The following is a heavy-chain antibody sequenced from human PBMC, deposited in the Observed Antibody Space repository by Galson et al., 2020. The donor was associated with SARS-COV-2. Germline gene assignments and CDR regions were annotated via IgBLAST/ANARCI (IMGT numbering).Heavy chain of an antibody. CDR3: ARGPAYYYDSSGHYTRPSVHFQH. Sequence: SETLSLTCTVSGGSISRSSSYWGWIRQPPGKGLEWIGGFYYSGNKHYNPSLKSRVTISVDTSKNQFSLKLTSVTAADTAVYYCARGPAYYYDSSGHYTRPSVHFQHWGKGTLVTVSS. V-gene: IGHV4-39*07. CDR1: GGSISRSSSY. CDR2: FYYSGNK. D-gene: IGHD3-22*01. J-gene: IGHJ1*01.